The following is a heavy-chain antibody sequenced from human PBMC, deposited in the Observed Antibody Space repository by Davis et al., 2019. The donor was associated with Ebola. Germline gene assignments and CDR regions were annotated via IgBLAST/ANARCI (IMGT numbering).Heavy chain of an antibody. D-gene: IGHD2-2*01. CDR3: ARGGYCISTSCYVVAFDI. CDR2: MNPNSGNT. J-gene: IGHJ3*02. CDR1: GYTFTSYD. V-gene: IGHV1-8*01. Sequence: ASVKVSCKASGYTFTSYDINWVRQATGQGLEWMGWMNPNSGNTGYAQKFQGRVTMTRNTSISTAYMELSSLRSEDTAVYYCARGGYCISTSCYVVAFDIWGQGTMVTVSS.